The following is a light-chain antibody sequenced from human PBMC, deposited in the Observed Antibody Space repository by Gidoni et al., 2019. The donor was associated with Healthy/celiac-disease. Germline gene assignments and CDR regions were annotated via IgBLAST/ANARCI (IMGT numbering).Light chain of an antibody. CDR2: GAS. J-gene: IGKJ4*01. V-gene: IGKV3-20*01. CDR3: QQYGSSSLT. CDR1: KRVSSSY. Sequence: EIVLTQSPGTLSLSPGERATLSCRASKRVSSSYLAWYQQKPGQAPRLLIYGASSRATGIPDRFSGSGSGTDFTLTISRLEPEDFAVYYCQQYGSSSLTFGGGTKVEIK.